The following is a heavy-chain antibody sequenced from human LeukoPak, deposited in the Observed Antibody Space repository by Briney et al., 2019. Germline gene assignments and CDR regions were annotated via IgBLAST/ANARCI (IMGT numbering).Heavy chain of an antibody. V-gene: IGHV4-34*01. D-gene: IGHD6-6*01. CDR2: INHSGST. CDR1: GGSFSGYY. J-gene: IGHJ5*02. Sequence: SETLSLTCAVYGGSFSGYYWSWIRQPPGKGLEWIGEINHSGSTNYNPSLKSRVTISVDTSKNQFSLKLSPVTAADTAVYYCARGSRRYSSSSWGQGTLVTVSS. CDR3: ARGSRRYSSSS.